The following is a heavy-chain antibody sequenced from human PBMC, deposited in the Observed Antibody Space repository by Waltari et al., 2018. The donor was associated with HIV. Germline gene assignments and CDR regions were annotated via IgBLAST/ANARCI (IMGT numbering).Heavy chain of an antibody. J-gene: IGHJ4*02. Sequence: VQLVESGGALVTPVGSLKISCAVSGITFKNAGLSWVRQAPGKGLQWLGHIRSKTDGGATDYAAPLSGRFAISTDDFNNTMFLEMKTLKVDDTAVYYCTTFEMGTTRNFWGQGTLVTVSS. D-gene: IGHD1-26*01. CDR1: GITFKNAG. V-gene: IGHV3-15*02. CDR3: TTFEMGTTRNF. CDR2: IRSKTDGGAT.